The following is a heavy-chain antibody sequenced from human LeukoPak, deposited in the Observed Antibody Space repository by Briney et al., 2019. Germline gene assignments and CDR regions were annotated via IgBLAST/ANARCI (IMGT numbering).Heavy chain of an antibody. Sequence: GGSLRLSCAASGFTFSSYWMSWVRQAPGKGLEWVANIKEGESQRHYGDSVKGRFTISRDSAKNSLYLQMNSLRAEDTAVFYCARRRYGEAFDVWGQGTMVTVSS. CDR3: ARRRYGEAFDV. V-gene: IGHV3-7*01. CDR2: IKEGESQR. J-gene: IGHJ3*01. CDR1: GFTFSSYW. D-gene: IGHD3-9*01.